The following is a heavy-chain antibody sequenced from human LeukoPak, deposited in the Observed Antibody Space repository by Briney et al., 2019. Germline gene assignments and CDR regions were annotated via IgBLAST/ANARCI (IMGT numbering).Heavy chain of an antibody. CDR3: AKRRDAFDM. CDR2: INHSGST. Sequence: SETLSLTCAVYGGSFSGYYWSWIRQPPGKGLEWIGEINHSGSTNYNPSLKSRVTISVDTSKNQFSLKLSSVTAADTAVYYCAKRRDAFDMWGQGTMVTVSS. CDR1: GGSFSGYY. J-gene: IGHJ3*02. V-gene: IGHV4-34*01.